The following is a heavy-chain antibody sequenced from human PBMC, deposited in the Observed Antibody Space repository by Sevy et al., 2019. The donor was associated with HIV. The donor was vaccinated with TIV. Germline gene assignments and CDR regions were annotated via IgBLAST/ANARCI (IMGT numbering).Heavy chain of an antibody. CDR2: INHSGST. V-gene: IGHV4-34*01. J-gene: IGHJ5*02. CDR3: ARGYGDSPTNWFDP. D-gene: IGHD4-17*01. CDR1: GGSFSGYY. Sequence: SETLSLTCAVYGGSFSGYYWSWIRQPPGKGLEWTGEINHSGSTNYNPSLKSRVTISVDTSKNQFSLKLSSVTAADTAVYYCARGYGDSPTNWFDPWGQGTLVTVSS.